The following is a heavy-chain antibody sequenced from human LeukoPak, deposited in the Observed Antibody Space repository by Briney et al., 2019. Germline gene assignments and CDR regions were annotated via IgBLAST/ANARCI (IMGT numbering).Heavy chain of an antibody. CDR3: ATPRSLYGDYVD. CDR2: IYYSGST. CDR1: GGSISSSTYY. D-gene: IGHD4-17*01. V-gene: IGHV4-39*01. Sequence: SETLSLTCTVSGGSISSSTYYWGWIRQPPGKGLEWIGSIYYSGSTYYNPSLKSRVTISVDTSKNQFSLKLSSVTAADTAVYYCATPRSLYGDYVDWGQGTLVTVSS. J-gene: IGHJ4*02.